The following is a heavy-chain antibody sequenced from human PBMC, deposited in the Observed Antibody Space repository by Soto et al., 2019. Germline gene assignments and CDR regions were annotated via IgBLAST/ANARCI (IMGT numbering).Heavy chain of an antibody. CDR2: INHSGST. V-gene: IGHV4-34*01. CDR1: GGSLSDYY. D-gene: IGHD6-19*01. CDR3: ARRPTYSSGRYMVIDY. Sequence: QVQLQQWGAGLLKPSETLSLTCAVYGGSLSDYYWSWVRQPPGKGLEWIGDINHSGSTNYNPSLKSRVTISVDTSNNHFSLRLSSVTAADTAVYYCARRPTYSSGRYMVIDYWGQGTLVTVSS. J-gene: IGHJ4*02.